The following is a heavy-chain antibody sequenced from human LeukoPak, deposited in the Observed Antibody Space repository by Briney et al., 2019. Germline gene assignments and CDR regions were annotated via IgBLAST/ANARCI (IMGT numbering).Heavy chain of an antibody. CDR1: GGSISSSSYY. CDR3: ARKSTTFDY. CDR2: IYYSGST. D-gene: IGHD1-26*01. Sequence: SETLSLTCTVSGGSISSSSYYWGWIRQPPGKGLEWVGSIYYSGSTYYNPSLKSRVTISVDTSKNQFSLKLSSVTAADTAVYYCARKSTTFDYWGQGTLVTVSS. J-gene: IGHJ4*02. V-gene: IGHV4-39*01.